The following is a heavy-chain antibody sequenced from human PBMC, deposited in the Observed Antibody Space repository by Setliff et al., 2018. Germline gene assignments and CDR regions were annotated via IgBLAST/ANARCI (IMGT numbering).Heavy chain of an antibody. V-gene: IGHV1-18*01. D-gene: IGHD2-2*01. CDR1: GYTFTSYG. J-gene: IGHJ4*02. Sequence: ASVKVSCKASGYTFTSYGINWVRQAPGQGLEWMGWISAYARKFQGRVTMTTDTPTNTAYMELRSLRSDDTAVYYCARGPLDFVVLPAAGKFDYWGQGTLV. CDR2: ISA. CDR3: ARGPLDFVVLPAAGKFDY.